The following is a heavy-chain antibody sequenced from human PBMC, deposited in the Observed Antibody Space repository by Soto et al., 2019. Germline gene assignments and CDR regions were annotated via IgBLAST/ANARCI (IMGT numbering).Heavy chain of an antibody. D-gene: IGHD1-1*01. J-gene: IGHJ4*02. V-gene: IGHV3-23*01. Sequence: LRLSCAASGFTFSRYAMGWVRQAPGKGLEWVSVISGSGGNIHYADSVKGRLGISRDNSKKPLYLQMKSLRDEDTAVYNCATQDFRGTTGATWGQGTLVTVS. CDR1: GFTFSRYA. CDR3: ATQDFRGTTGAT. CDR2: ISGSGGNI.